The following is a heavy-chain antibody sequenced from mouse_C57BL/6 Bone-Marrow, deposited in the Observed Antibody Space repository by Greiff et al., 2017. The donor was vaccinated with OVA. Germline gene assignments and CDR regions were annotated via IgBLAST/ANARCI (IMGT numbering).Heavy chain of an antibody. CDR3: ARMRANWDVDYFDY. CDR1: GFTFSDYG. V-gene: IGHV5-17*01. D-gene: IGHD4-1*01. CDR2: ISSGSSTI. Sequence: EVKLMESGGGLVKPGGSLKLSCAASGFTFSDYGMHWVRQAPETGLEWVAYISSGSSTIYYADTVKGRFTISRDNAKNTLFLQMTSLRSEDTAMYYWARMRANWDVDYFDYWGQGTTLTVSS. J-gene: IGHJ2*01.